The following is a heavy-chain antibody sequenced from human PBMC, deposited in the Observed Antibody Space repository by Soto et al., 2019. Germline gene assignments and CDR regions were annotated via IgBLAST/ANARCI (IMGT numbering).Heavy chain of an antibody. J-gene: IGHJ6*02. Sequence: GGSLRLSCAASGFTFSSYWMSWVRQAPGKGLEWVANIKQDGSEKYSVDSVKGRFTISRDNAKNSLYLQMNSLRAEDTAVYYCARVLTWGYYYYGMDVWGQGTTVTVSS. D-gene: IGHD7-27*01. CDR3: ARVLTWGYYYYGMDV. CDR1: GFTFSSYW. CDR2: IKQDGSEK. V-gene: IGHV3-7*05.